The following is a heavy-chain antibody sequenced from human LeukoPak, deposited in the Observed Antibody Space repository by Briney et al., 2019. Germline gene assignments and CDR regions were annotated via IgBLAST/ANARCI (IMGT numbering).Heavy chain of an antibody. D-gene: IGHD1-14*01. CDR1: GFTFSGYW. CDR2: INNDGSST. V-gene: IGHV3-74*01. J-gene: IGHJ4*02. Sequence: QPGGSLRLSGAASGFTFSGYWMHWVRQAPGKGLVWVSRINNDGSSTNNADSVKGRFTISRDNAKNTLYLQMNSLRAEDTAVYYCARGMLPEDFDYWGQGTLVTVSS. CDR3: ARGMLPEDFDY.